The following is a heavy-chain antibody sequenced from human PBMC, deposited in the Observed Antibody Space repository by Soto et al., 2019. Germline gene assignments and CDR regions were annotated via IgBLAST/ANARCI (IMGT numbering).Heavy chain of an antibody. CDR2: ISSSSSTI. D-gene: IGHD2-15*01. Sequence: GGSLRLSCAASGFTFSSYSMNWVRQAPGKGLEWVSYISSSSSTIYYADSVKGRFTISRGNAKNTVYLQMNSLRAEDTAVYYCAAAKLLLPWLFDYWGQGTLVTVSS. CDR3: AAAKLLLPWLFDY. CDR1: GFTFSSYS. J-gene: IGHJ4*02. V-gene: IGHV3-48*01.